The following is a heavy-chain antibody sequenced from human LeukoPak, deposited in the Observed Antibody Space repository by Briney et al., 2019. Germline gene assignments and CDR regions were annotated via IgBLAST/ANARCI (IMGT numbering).Heavy chain of an antibody. CDR2: ISTHNGDT. V-gene: IGHV1-18*01. CDR1: AYTFPNYG. Sequence: ASVTVSCKASAYTFPNYGITWVRQAPGQGLEWMGWISTHNGDTNSAQNLQDRVTMTTDTSTSTAYMELRSLRSDDTAVYYCARGRGSTSRYWGQGTLVTVSS. D-gene: IGHD1-26*01. CDR3: ARGRGSTSRY. J-gene: IGHJ4*02.